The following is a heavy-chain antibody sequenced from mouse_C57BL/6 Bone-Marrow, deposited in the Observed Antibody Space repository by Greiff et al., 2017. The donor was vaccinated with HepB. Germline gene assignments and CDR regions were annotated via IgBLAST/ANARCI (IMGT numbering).Heavy chain of an antibody. CDR1: GYTFTDYN. CDR2: INPNNGGT. Sequence: EVKLQESGPELVKPGASVKMSCKASGYTFTDYNMHWVKQSHGKSLEWIGYINPNNGGTSYNQKFKGKATLTVNKSSSTAYMELRSLTSEDSAVYYCARRDYGSSHWYFDVWGTGTTVTVSS. D-gene: IGHD1-1*01. V-gene: IGHV1-22*01. J-gene: IGHJ1*03. CDR3: ARRDYGSSHWYFDV.